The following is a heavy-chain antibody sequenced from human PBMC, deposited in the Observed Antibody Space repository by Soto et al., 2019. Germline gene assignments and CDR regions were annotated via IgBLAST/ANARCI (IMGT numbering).Heavy chain of an antibody. J-gene: IGHJ5*02. CDR3: ATDSSSWYLRPFNWFDP. D-gene: IGHD6-13*01. V-gene: IGHV1-24*01. Sequence: ASVEVSCKVSGYTLTELSMHWVRQAPGKGLEWMGGFDPEDGETIYAQKFQGRVTMTEDTSTDTAYMELSSLRSEDTAVYYCATDSSSWYLRPFNWFDPWGQGTLVTVPS. CDR2: FDPEDGET. CDR1: GYTLTELS.